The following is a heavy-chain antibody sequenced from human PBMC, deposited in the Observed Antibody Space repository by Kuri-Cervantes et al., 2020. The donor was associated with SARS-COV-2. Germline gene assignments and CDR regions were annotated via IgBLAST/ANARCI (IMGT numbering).Heavy chain of an antibody. CDR1: GFTFSSYW. D-gene: IGHD3-22*01. CDR2: IKQDGSEK. J-gene: IGHJ6*03. V-gene: IGHV3-7*01. Sequence: GGSLRLSCAASGFTFSSYWMSWVRQAPGKGLEWVANIKQDGSEKYYVDSVKGRFTISRDNAKNSLYLQMNSLRAEDTAVYCCARESYYYDSSGYYYVGYYYYYYMDVWGKGTTVTVSS. CDR3: ARESYYYDSSGYYYVGYYYYYYMDV.